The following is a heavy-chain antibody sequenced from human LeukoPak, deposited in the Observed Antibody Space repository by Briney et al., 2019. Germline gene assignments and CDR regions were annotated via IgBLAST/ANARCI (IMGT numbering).Heavy chain of an antibody. CDR2: INPNSGGT. J-gene: IGHJ4*02. V-gene: IGHV1-2*02. CDR3: ARDPPDCSGGSCYSMDFDY. CDR1: GYTFTGYY. D-gene: IGHD2-15*01. Sequence: ASVKVSCKASGYTFTGYYMHWVRQAPGQGLEWMGWINPNSGGTNYAQKFQGRVTMTRDTSISTAYMELSRLRSDDPAVYYCARDPPDCSGGSCYSMDFDYWGQGTLVTVSS.